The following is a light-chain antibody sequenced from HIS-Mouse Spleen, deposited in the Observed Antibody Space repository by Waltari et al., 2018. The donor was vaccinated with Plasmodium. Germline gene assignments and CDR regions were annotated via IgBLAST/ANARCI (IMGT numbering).Light chain of an antibody. CDR3: CSYAGSYTWV. J-gene: IGLJ3*02. CDR1: SSDVGGYNY. CDR2: AVS. V-gene: IGLV2-11*01. Sequence: QPRSVSGSPGQSVTISCTGTSSDVGGYNYVSWSQQHPGKAPKLMIYAVSKRPSGVPDGFSGSKSGNTASLTISGLQAEDEADYYCCSYAGSYTWVFGGGTKLTVL.